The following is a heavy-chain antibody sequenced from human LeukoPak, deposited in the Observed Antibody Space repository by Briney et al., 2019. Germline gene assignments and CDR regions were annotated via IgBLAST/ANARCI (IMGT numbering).Heavy chain of an antibody. V-gene: IGHV4-61*02. Sequence: SETLSLTCTVSGSSVSSGSYYWSWIRQPAGKGLEWIGRIYTSGSTNYNPSLKSRVTISVDTSKNQFSLKLSSVTAADTAVYYCARGAYGSTNYNWFDPWGQGTLVTVSS. J-gene: IGHJ5*02. CDR2: IYTSGST. CDR1: GSSVSSGSYY. D-gene: IGHD3-10*01. CDR3: ARGAYGSTNYNWFDP.